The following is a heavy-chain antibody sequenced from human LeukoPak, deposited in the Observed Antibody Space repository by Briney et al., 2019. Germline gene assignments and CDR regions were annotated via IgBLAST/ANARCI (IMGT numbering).Heavy chain of an antibody. CDR1: GGSISSGGYY. Sequence: SETLSLTCTVSGGSISSGGYYWSWIRQPPGKGLEWIGYIYHSGSTYYNPSLKSRVTISVDTSKNQFSLKLSSVTAADTAVYYCASSEDYSNTIFDYWGQGTLVTVSS. CDR3: ASSEDYSNTIFDY. D-gene: IGHD4-11*01. V-gene: IGHV4-30-2*02. CDR2: IYHSGST. J-gene: IGHJ4*02.